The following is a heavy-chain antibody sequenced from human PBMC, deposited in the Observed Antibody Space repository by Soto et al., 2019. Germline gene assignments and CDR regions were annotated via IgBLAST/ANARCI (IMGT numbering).Heavy chain of an antibody. CDR2: IIPMFGTP. V-gene: IGHV1-69*06. CDR1: GGTFSTGA. J-gene: IGHJ4*02. D-gene: IGHD6-19*01. Sequence: QVQLVQSGAEVRKPGSSVKVSCKASGGTFSTGAISWVRQAPGQGLEWMGGIIPMFGTPNYAQKFQGKVTIAADKSTSTVYMELRSLRSEDTAVYFCATGIRYSSGWDVDYWGQGTLVTVSS. CDR3: ATGIRYSSGWDVDY.